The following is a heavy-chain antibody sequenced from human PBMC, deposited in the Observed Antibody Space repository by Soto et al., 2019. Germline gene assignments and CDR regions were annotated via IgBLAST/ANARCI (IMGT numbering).Heavy chain of an antibody. Sequence: SETLSLTCTVSGGSISSGNYYWSWIRQHPGKGLEWIGHIYYSGSTYYNPSLKSRVTISVDTSKNQFSLKLTSVTAADTAVYYCARDKITGLFDYWGQRTLVTVSS. D-gene: IGHD2-8*02. CDR1: GGSISSGNYY. J-gene: IGHJ4*02. CDR3: ARDKITGLFDY. CDR2: IYYSGST. V-gene: IGHV4-30-4*01.